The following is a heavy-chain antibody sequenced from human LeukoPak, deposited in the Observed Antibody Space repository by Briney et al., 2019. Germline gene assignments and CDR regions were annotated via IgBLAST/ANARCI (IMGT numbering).Heavy chain of an antibody. CDR3: TTHQDGDYDLDY. CDR2: IKSKTDGGTT. D-gene: IGHD4-17*01. J-gene: IGHJ4*02. CDR1: GFTFSNAW. V-gene: IGHV3-15*01. Sequence: PGGSLRLSCAASGFTFSNAWMSWVREAPGKGLDWDGRIKSKTDGGTTDYAAPVKGRFTISRDDSKNTLYLQMNSLKTEDTAVYYCTTHQDGDYDLDYWGQGTLVTVSS.